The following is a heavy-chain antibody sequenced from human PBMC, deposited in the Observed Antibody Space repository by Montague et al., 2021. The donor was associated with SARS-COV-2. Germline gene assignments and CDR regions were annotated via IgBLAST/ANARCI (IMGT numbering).Heavy chain of an antibody. J-gene: IGHJ3*02. D-gene: IGHD2-21*01. CDR2: IYYSGST. V-gene: IGHV4-31*03. CDR3: ARAFVVVIAIDAFDI. CDR1: GGSISSGGYY. Sequence: TLSLTCTVSGGSISSGGYYWSWIRQHPGKGLEWIGYIYYSGSTYYNPSLKSRVTITVDTSKNQFSLKLSSVTAADTAVYYCARAFVVVIAIDAFDIWGQGTMVTVSS.